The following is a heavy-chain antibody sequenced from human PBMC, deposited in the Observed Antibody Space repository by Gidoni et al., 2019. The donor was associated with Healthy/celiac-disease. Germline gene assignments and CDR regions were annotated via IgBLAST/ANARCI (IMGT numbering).Heavy chain of an antibody. CDR2: IRSKAYGGTT. CDR3: TRDMGPWGAARPGEGDY. CDR1: GFTFGDYA. V-gene: IGHV3-49*03. Sequence: EVQLVESGGGLVQPGRSLRLSCTASGFTFGDYAMSWFRQAPGKGLEWVGFIRSKAYGGTTEYAASVKGRFTISRDDSKSIAYLQMNSLKTEDTAVYYCTRDMGPWGAARPGEGDYWGQGTLVTVSS. D-gene: IGHD6-6*01. J-gene: IGHJ4*02.